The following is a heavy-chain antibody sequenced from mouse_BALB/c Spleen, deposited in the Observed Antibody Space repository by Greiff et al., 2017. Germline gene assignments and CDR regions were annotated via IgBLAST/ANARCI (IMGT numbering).Heavy chain of an antibody. CDR3: ARCNYGNYVCYYAMDY. Sequence: VMLVESGPELVKPGASVKISCKASGYAFSSSWMNWVKQRPGQGLEWIGRIYPGDGDTNYNGKFKGKATLTADKSSSTAYMQLSSLTSVDSAVYFCARCNYGNYVCYYAMDYWGQGTSVTVSS. V-gene: IGHV1-82*01. J-gene: IGHJ4*01. D-gene: IGHD2-1*01. CDR2: IYPGDGDT. CDR1: GYAFSSSW.